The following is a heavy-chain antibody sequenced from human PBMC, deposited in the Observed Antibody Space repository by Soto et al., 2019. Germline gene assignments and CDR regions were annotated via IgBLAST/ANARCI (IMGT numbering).Heavy chain of an antibody. CDR3: ARASNYGYFDY. CDR2: IYSGGST. D-gene: IGHD4-17*01. Sequence: GWSLRLSCAASGFTVSSNYMSWVRQAPGKGLEWVSVIYSGGSTYYADSVKGRFTISRDNSKNTLYLQMNSLRAEDTAVYYCARASNYGYFDYWGQGTLVTVSS. J-gene: IGHJ4*02. V-gene: IGHV3-53*01. CDR1: GFTVSSNY.